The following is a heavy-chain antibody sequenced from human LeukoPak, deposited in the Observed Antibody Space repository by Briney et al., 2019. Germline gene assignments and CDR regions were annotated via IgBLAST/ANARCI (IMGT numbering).Heavy chain of an antibody. V-gene: IGHV3-23*01. CDR2: ISGSGGST. J-gene: IGHJ4*02. CDR3: AKSLRFLEWLLEDYFDY. D-gene: IGHD3-3*01. Sequence: GGSLRLSCAASGFTFSSYAMGWVRQAPGKGLEWVSAISGSGGSTYYADSVKGRFTISRDNSKNTLYLQMNSLRAEDTAVYYCAKSLRFLEWLLEDYFDYWGQGTLVTVSS. CDR1: GFTFSSYA.